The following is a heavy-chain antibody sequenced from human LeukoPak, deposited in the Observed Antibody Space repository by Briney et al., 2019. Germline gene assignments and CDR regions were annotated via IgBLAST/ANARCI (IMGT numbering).Heavy chain of an antibody. D-gene: IGHD5-12*01. CDR3: ARPKNPDSGYDFDY. J-gene: IGHJ4*02. CDR1: GFTFDDYA. Sequence: PGGSLRLSCAASGFTFDDYAMHWVRQAPGKGLEWVSGISWNSGSIGYADSVKGRFTISRDNAKNSLYLQMNSLRAEDTALYYCARPKNPDSGYDFDYWGQGTLVTVSS. CDR2: ISWNSGSI. V-gene: IGHV3-9*01.